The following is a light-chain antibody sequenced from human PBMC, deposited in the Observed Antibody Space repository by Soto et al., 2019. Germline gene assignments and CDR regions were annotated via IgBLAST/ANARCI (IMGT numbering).Light chain of an antibody. CDR3: SSYAGSNNLV. J-gene: IGLJ3*02. Sequence: QSALTQPPSASGSPGQSVTISCTGTSSDVGVYNYVSWYQQHPGKAPQLMIYEVSKRPSGVPDSISGAKAGNTASLTGYGLQAEDEADYYCSSYAGSNNLVFGGGTKLTVL. CDR1: SSDVGVYNY. V-gene: IGLV2-8*01. CDR2: EVS.